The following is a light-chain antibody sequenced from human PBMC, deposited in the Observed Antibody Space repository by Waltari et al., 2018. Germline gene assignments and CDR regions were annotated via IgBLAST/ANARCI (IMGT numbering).Light chain of an antibody. CDR1: QSVFFSSTNKNY. CDR2: WAS. V-gene: IGKV4-1*01. J-gene: IGKJ2*03. CDR3: QHYYRTPYS. Sequence: IVMTQSPASLAVSLGERATINCKANQSVFFSSTNKNYAAWYQQRPGQPPRLLLSWASIRESGGPDRVVGSGSGTDFTLTINSLQAEDVALYYCQHYYRTPYSFGQGTKLEIK.